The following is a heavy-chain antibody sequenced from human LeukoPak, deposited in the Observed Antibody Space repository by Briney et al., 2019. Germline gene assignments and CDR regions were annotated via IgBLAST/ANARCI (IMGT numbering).Heavy chain of an antibody. V-gene: IGHV4-31*03. D-gene: IGHD6-13*01. Sequence: SETLSLTCTVSGGSISSGGYYWSWIRQHPGKGLEWIGYIYYSGSTYYNPSLKSRVTISVDTSKNQFSLKLSSVTAADTAVYYCASGYGGIAAAGHLLDDYWGQGTLVTVSS. CDR2: IYYSGST. CDR1: GGSISSGGYY. CDR3: ASGYGGIAAAGHLLDDY. J-gene: IGHJ4*02.